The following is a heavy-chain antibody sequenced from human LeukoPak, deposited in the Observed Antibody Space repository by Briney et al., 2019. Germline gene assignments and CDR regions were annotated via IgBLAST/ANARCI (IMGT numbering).Heavy chain of an antibody. CDR3: GKDGYEFWGAYQFDL. J-gene: IGHJ5*02. V-gene: IGHV3-23*01. Sequence: PGGSLRLSCAASGFTFSNYAMTWVRQAPGKGLEWVSAISGSDGSTYYSDSVTARFTISRDNSKNTLYLQMTSLRTDDTAVYFCGKDGYEFWGAYQFDLWGQGTLVTVSS. CDR2: ISGSDGST. CDR1: GFTFSNYA. D-gene: IGHD3-3*01.